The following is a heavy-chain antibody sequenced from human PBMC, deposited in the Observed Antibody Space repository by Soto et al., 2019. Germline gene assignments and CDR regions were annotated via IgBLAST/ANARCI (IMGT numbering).Heavy chain of an antibody. CDR2: INPNSGDT. V-gene: IGHV1-2*02. Sequence: ASVKVSCKASGYTFTGYHIHWVRQAPGQGLEWMGWINPNSGDTNYAQKFQGRVTTTRDTSISTAYMEVSRLGSDDTAVYYCARILSEEVGALEYWGQGTLVTVSS. CDR1: GYTFTGYH. J-gene: IGHJ4*02. CDR3: ARILSEEVGALEY. D-gene: IGHD1-26*01.